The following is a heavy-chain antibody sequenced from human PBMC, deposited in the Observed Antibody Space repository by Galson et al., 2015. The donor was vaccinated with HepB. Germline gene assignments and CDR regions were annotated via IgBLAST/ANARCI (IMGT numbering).Heavy chain of an antibody. J-gene: IGHJ4*02. V-gene: IGHV3-30*18. CDR2: ISYDGSNK. Sequence: SLRLSCAASGFTFSSYGMHWVRQAPGKGLEWVAVISYDGSNKYYADSVKGRFTISRDNSKNTLYLQMNSLRAEDTAVYYCAKDITAMATGRIAASIDYWGQGTLVTVSS. CDR1: GFTFSSYG. CDR3: AKDITAMATGRIAASIDY. D-gene: IGHD6-25*01.